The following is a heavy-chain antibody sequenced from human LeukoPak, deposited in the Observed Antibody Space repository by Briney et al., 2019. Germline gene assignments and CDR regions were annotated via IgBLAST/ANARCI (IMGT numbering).Heavy chain of an antibody. CDR1: GFTFTSSA. D-gene: IGHD3-22*01. J-gene: IGHJ4*02. V-gene: IGHV1-58*02. CDR3: ARDGLSSGYYSGPFDY. CDR2: IVVGSGNT. Sequence: GTSVKVSCKASGFTFTSSAMQWVRQARGQRPEWIGWIVVGSGNTNYAQKFQERVTITRDMSTSTAYMELSSLRSEDTAVYYCARDGLSSGYYSGPFDYWGQGTLVTVSS.